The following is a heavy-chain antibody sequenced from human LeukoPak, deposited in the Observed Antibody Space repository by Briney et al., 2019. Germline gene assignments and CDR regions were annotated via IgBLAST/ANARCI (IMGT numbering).Heavy chain of an antibody. Sequence: PGGSLRLSCAASGFTVSSNYMSWVRQAPGKGLEWVSVIYSGGSTYYADSVKGRFTISRDNSKNTLYLQMNSLRAEDTAVYYRARAAVAVPDYWGQGTLVTVSS. V-gene: IGHV3-66*01. CDR1: GFTVSSNY. CDR2: IYSGGST. D-gene: IGHD6-19*01. CDR3: ARAAVAVPDY. J-gene: IGHJ4*02.